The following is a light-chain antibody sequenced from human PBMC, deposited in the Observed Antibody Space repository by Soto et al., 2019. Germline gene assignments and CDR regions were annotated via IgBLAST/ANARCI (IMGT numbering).Light chain of an antibody. CDR2: GNS. CDR1: SSNIGAGYD. V-gene: IGLV1-40*01. J-gene: IGLJ3*02. CDR3: QSYDSSLRGWV. Sequence: QSVLTQPPSVSGAPGQRVTISCTGSSSNIGAGYDVHWYQQLPGTAPKFLIYGNSNRPSGVPDRFSGSKSGTSASLAITGLQAEDEADYYCQSYDSSLRGWVFGGGTKLTV.